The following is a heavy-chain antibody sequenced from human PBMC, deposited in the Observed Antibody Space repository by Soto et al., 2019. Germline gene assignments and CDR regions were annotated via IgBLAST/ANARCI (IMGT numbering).Heavy chain of an antibody. J-gene: IGHJ4*02. D-gene: IGHD3-10*01. V-gene: IGHV4-30-2*01. CDR2: ILHTGGT. CDR3: ARLQFGEGFDY. Sequence: SETLSLTCAVSGGSISGGGFSWSWIRQPPGKGLEWIGYILHTGGTQYNPSLKSRVSMSVDKSKNQFSLHLTSATAADTAVYYCARLQFGEGFDYWGQGALVTVSS. CDR1: GGSISGGGFS.